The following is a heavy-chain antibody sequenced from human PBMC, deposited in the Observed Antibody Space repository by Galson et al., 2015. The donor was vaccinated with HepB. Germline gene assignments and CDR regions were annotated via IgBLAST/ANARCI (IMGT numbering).Heavy chain of an antibody. V-gene: IGHV5-51*01. CDR1: GYRFTSYW. J-gene: IGHJ5*02. D-gene: IGHD5-12*01. Sequence: QSGAEVKKPGDSLKISCKASGYRFTSYWIGWVRQMPGQGLEWMGIICTSDSDTRYNPSLQGQVIISVDKSISTAYLQWSSLKTSDTAMYYCARQGGDSGFDFRRWFDPWGQGTLVTVSS. CDR3: ARQGGDSGFDFRRWFDP. CDR2: ICTSDSDT.